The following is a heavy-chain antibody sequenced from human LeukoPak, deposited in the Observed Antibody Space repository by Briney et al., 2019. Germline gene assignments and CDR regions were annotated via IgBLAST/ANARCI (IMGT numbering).Heavy chain of an antibody. CDR3: ARYGSSGAFDY. D-gene: IGHD6-19*01. CDR1: GGSISSYY. J-gene: IGHJ4*02. V-gene: IGHV4-39*01. Sequence: PSETLSLTCTVSGGSISSYYWSWIRQPPGKGLEWIGSIYYSGSTYYNPSLKSRVTISVDTSKNQFSLKLSSVTAADTAVYYCARYGSSGAFDYWGQGTLVTVSS. CDR2: IYYSGST.